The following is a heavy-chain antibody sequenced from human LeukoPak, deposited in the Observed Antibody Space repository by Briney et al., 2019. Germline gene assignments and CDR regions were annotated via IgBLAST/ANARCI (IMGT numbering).Heavy chain of an antibody. D-gene: IGHD6-13*01. CDR2: IWYDGSNK. CDR3: AIHSSSWYFQH. CDR1: GFTFSNYG. J-gene: IGHJ1*01. Sequence: GGSLRLSCAASGFTFSNYGMHWVRQAPGKVLEWVAVIWYDGSNKYYADSVKGRFTISRDNSKNTLYLQMNSLRAEDTAVYYCAIHSSSWYFQHWGQGTLVTVSS. V-gene: IGHV3-33*01.